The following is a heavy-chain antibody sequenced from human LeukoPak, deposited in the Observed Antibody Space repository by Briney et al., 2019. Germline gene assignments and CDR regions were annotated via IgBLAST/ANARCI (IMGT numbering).Heavy chain of an antibody. CDR2: IYHSGST. CDR3: ARDSSIVGTTGAFDI. CDR1: GGSISSNMW. V-gene: IGHV4-4*02. D-gene: IGHD1-26*01. Sequence: SETLSLTCSISGGSISSNMWWSWVRQTPGKGLEWIGEIYHSGSTNCNPSLKSRVTLLIDKSKNQFSLKLSSVTAADTAVYYCARDSSIVGTTGAFDIWGQGTMVIVSS. J-gene: IGHJ3*02.